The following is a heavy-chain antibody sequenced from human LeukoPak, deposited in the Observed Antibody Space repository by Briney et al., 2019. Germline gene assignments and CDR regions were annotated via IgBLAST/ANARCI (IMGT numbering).Heavy chain of an antibody. CDR1: GFTFSSYS. D-gene: IGHD4-17*01. CDR2: ISSSSSYI. V-gene: IGHV3-21*01. Sequence: GGSLRLSCAASGFTFSSYSMNWVRQAPGKGLEWVSSISSSSSYIYYADSVKGRFTISRDNAKNSLYLQMNSLRAEDTAVYYCARVGDYPATHYYYMDVWGKGTTVTVPS. CDR3: ARVGDYPATHYYYMDV. J-gene: IGHJ6*03.